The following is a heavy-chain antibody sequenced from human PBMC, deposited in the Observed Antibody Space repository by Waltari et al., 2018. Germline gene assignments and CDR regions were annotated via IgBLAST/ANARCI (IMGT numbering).Heavy chain of an antibody. D-gene: IGHD4-17*01. Sequence: EVQLVQSGAEVKKPGESLRISCQGSGYSFSSYWIGWVRQMPGKGLEWMGIIDPGDSDTRYSPSLQGQVTLSADKSIDTAYLQWSSLKASDTAIYYCARHLDYGDSNRGYLDFWGQGTLVTVSS. J-gene: IGHJ4*02. CDR2: IDPGDSDT. V-gene: IGHV5-51*01. CDR3: ARHLDYGDSNRGYLDF. CDR1: GYSFSSYW.